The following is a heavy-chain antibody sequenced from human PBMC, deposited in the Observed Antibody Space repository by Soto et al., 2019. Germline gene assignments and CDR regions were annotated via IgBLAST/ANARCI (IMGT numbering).Heavy chain of an antibody. CDR3: ARGPLIAAAGTYWFDP. Sequence: ASVKVSCKASGYTFTGYYIHWVRQAPGQGLEWMGWINPNSGGTNYAQKFQGWVTMTRDTSISTAYMELSRLRSDDTAVYYCARGPLIAAAGTYWFDPWGQGTLVTVSS. J-gene: IGHJ5*02. D-gene: IGHD6-13*01. V-gene: IGHV1-2*04. CDR1: GYTFTGYY. CDR2: INPNSGGT.